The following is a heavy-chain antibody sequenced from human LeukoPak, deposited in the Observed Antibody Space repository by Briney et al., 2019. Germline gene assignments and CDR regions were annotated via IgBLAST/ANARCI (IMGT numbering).Heavy chain of an antibody. CDR3: ARDTGLFGAVLRAVLDY. J-gene: IGHJ4*02. D-gene: IGHD3-10*02. CDR2: ISSSSSYI. CDR1: GFTFSSYS. V-gene: IGHV3-21*01. Sequence: GGSLRLSCAASGFTFSSYSMNWARQAPGKGLEWVSSISSSSSYIYYADSVKGRFTISRDNAKNSLYLQMNSLRAEDTAVYYCARDTGLFGAVLRAVLDYWGQGTLVTVSS.